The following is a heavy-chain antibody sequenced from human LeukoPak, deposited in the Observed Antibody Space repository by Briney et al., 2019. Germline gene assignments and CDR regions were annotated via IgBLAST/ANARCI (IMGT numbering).Heavy chain of an antibody. CDR1: GVPIRPYY. D-gene: IGHD6-13*01. V-gene: IGHV4-59*01. CDR3: ARDPGFIAADDAFDI. Sequence: NPSETLSLTCTASGVPIRPYYWSWIRQPPGKGLEWIGYIYHSGSTYYNPSLKSRVTISVDRSKNQFSLKLSSVTAADTAVYYCARDPGFIAADDAFDIWGQGTMVTVSS. J-gene: IGHJ3*02. CDR2: IYHSGST.